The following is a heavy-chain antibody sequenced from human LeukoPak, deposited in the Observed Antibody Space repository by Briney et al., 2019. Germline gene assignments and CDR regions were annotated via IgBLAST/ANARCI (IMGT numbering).Heavy chain of an antibody. D-gene: IGHD3-9*01. CDR2: IYTSGSA. J-gene: IGHJ3*02. CDR1: GGSISSYY. Sequence: SETLSLTCTVSGGSISSYYWSWIRQPAGKGLEWIGRIYTSGSANYNPSLKSRVTMSVDTSKNQFSLKLSSVTAADTAVYYCARDREYYDILTGYYSDAFDIWGQGTMVTVSS. CDR3: ARDREYYDILTGYYSDAFDI. V-gene: IGHV4-4*07.